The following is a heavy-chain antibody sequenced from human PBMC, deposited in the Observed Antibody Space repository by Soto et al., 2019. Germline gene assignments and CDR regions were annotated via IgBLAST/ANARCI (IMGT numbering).Heavy chain of an antibody. J-gene: IGHJ4*02. V-gene: IGHV3-21*06. CDR2: IHRASTYI. D-gene: IGHD4-17*01. Sequence: GGSLILSCATSGFTFSSFDMDWVRQAPGKGLEWVSSIHRASTYIYYADSVRGRFTISRDNAKSSLYLQMNSLTVEDTAVYYCARRAVTTYHFFDYWGQGALVTVSS. CDR3: ARRAVTTYHFFDY. CDR1: GFTFSSFD.